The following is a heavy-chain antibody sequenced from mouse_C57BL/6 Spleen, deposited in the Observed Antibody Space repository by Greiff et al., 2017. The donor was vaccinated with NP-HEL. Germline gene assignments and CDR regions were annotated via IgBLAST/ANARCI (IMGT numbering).Heavy chain of an antibody. Sequence: EVQLQQSGGGLVQPGGSLKLSCAASGFTFSDYYMYWVRQTPEKRLEWVAYISNGGGSTYYPDTVKGRFTISRDKAKNTLYLQMSRLKSEDTAMYYCARSGLLSAWFAYWGQGTLVTVSA. D-gene: IGHD2-1*01. V-gene: IGHV5-12*01. CDR2: ISNGGGST. CDR1: GFTFSDYY. CDR3: ARSGLLSAWFAY. J-gene: IGHJ3*01.